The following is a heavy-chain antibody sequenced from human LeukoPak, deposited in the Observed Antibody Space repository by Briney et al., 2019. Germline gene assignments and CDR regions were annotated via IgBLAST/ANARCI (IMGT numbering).Heavy chain of an antibody. CDR1: GFTFSSYA. J-gene: IGHJ4*02. CDR2: VSGSGAHT. D-gene: IGHD3-10*01. Sequence: GGSLRLSCAASGFTFSSYAMTWVRQAPGKGLQWVSAVSGSGAHTYYADSVKGRFTISRDNSKNTLYLQMNSLRAEDTAVYYCAKDFYSEVLWFGDLPIWGQGTLVTVSS. CDR3: AKDFYSEVLWFGDLPI. V-gene: IGHV3-23*01.